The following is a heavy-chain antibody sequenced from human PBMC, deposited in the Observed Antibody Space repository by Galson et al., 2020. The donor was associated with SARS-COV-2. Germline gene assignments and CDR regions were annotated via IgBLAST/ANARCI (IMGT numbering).Heavy chain of an antibody. Sequence: ASETLSLTCSVSAGFISSTTYYWGWIRQSPGKGLEWIGSIYFNGNTFYNPSLKSRVTISIATSKNQFSLKLSSVTAADTAVYFCARKPATYDYWGRGTLVTVSS. CDR2: IYFNGNT. CDR3: ARKPATYDY. D-gene: IGHD5-12*01. V-gene: IGHV4-39*07. J-gene: IGHJ4*01. CDR1: AGFISSTTYY.